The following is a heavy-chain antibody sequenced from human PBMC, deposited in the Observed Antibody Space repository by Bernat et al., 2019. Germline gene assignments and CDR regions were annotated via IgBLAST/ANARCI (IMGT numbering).Heavy chain of an antibody. CDR2: ISYDGSNK. CDR1: GFTFSSYG. Sequence: QVQLVESGGGVVQPGRSLRLSCAASGFTFSSYGMHWVRQAPGKGLEWVAVISYDGSNKYYEDSVKGRFTISRDNSKNTLYLQMNSLRAEDTAVYYCAKAWAYGSGSYLDYWGQGTLVTVSS. J-gene: IGHJ4*02. D-gene: IGHD3-10*01. CDR3: AKAWAYGSGSYLDY. V-gene: IGHV3-30*18.